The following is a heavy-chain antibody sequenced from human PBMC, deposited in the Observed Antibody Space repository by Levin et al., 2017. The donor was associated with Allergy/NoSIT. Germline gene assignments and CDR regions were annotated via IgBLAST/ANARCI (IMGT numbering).Heavy chain of an antibody. J-gene: IGHJ3*02. CDR3: ARDRGDARAFDI. CDR1: GGSISSGGYS. CDR2: IYHSGST. Sequence: LRLSCAVSGGSISSGGYSWSWIRQPPGKGLEWIGYIYHSGSTYYNPSLKSRVTISVDRSKNQFSLKLSSVTAADTAVYYCARDRGDARAFDIWGQGTMVTVSS. V-gene: IGHV4-30-2*01. D-gene: IGHD3-10*01.